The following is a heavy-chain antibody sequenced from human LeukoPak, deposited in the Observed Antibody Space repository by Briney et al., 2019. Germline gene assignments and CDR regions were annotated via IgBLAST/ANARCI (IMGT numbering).Heavy chain of an antibody. Sequence: SETLSLTCAVYGGSFSGYYWSWIRQPPGKGLEWIGEINHSGSTNYNPSLKSRVTISVDTSKNQFSLKLSSVTAADTAVYYCASSPDYYDSSGYYPNDAFDIWGQGTMVTVSS. D-gene: IGHD3-22*01. V-gene: IGHV4-34*01. CDR1: GGSFSGYY. CDR3: ASSPDYYDSSGYYPNDAFDI. J-gene: IGHJ3*02. CDR2: INHSGST.